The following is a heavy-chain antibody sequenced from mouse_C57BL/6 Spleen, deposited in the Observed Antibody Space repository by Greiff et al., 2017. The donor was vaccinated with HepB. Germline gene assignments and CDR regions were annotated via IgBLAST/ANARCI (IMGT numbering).Heavy chain of an antibody. V-gene: IGHV3-6*01. CDR2: ISYDGSN. J-gene: IGHJ3*01. Sequence: EVQLQESGPGLVKPSQSLSLTCSVTGYSITSGYYWNWIRQFPGNKLEWMGYISYDGSNNYNPSLKNRISITRDTSKNQFFLKLNSVTTEDTATYYCARDIYYYGSSYPFAYWGQGTLVTVSA. D-gene: IGHD1-1*01. CDR3: ARDIYYYGSSYPFAY. CDR1: GYSITSGYY.